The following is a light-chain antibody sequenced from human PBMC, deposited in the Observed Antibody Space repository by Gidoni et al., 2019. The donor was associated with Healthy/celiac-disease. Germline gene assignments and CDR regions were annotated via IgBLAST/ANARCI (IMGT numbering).Light chain of an antibody. CDR1: SRDLGSYNL. CDR3: CSSAGSSTFVL. J-gene: IGLJ2*01. Sequence: QSALTQPAAGAGSPGRSITISCTGTSRDLGSYNLVSWYQQHPGKAPKLMIYAVSKRPSGVSPLFSGSKSGTPASLTISGFQAEDEAAYYCCSSAGSSTFVLFGGGTQLTVL. V-gene: IGLV2-23*02. CDR2: AVS.